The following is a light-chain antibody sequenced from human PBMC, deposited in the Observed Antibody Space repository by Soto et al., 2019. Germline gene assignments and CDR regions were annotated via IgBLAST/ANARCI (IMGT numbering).Light chain of an antibody. V-gene: IGKV4-1*01. CDR3: QQYYSTPYT. Sequence: DIVMTQSPDSLAVSLGERATINCKSNQSVLYSSNNKNYLAWYQQKPGQPPKLHIYWASTRESGVPDRFSGSGSGTDFTLTISSLQAEDLAVYYCQQYYSTPYTFGQGTKLEIK. J-gene: IGKJ2*01. CDR2: WAS. CDR1: QSVLYSSNNKNY.